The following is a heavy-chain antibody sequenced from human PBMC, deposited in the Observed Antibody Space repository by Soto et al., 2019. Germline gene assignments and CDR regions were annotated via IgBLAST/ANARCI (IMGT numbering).Heavy chain of an antibody. V-gene: IGHV3-48*02. CDR2: ISTSGNAI. D-gene: IGHD3-10*01. Sequence: EVQLVDSGGGLVQPGGSLRLSCVVSGFTFNNFAMNWVRQAPGKGLEWVSYISTSGNAIYYADSVKGRFTISRDSAKTSLYRQMNSLRDDDTAVYYCARGFGTSAYDYWSQGTLVTVSS. CDR3: ARGFGTSAYDY. CDR1: GFTFNNFA. J-gene: IGHJ4*02.